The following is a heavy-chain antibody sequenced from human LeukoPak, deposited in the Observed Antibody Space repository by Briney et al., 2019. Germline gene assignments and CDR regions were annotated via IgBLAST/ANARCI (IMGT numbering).Heavy chain of an antibody. CDR1: EFTVSSNY. J-gene: IGHJ6*03. Sequence: GGSLRLSCAASEFTVSSNYMSWVRQAPGKGLEWVSVIYSGGGTSYADSVKGRFTISRDNSKNTLYLQMNSLRAEDTAVYYCARDPTTYSSSVYYYYMDVWGKGTTVTVSS. V-gene: IGHV3-66*01. CDR2: IYSGGGT. D-gene: IGHD6-6*01. CDR3: ARDPTTYSSSVYYYYMDV.